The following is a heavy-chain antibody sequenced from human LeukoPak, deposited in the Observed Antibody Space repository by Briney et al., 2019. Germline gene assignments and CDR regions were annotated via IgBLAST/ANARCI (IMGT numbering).Heavy chain of an antibody. CDR2: ISAYNGNT. J-gene: IGHJ4*02. D-gene: IGHD1-7*01. CDR1: GYTFTSYG. CDR3: ARFSITGTTTDY. V-gene: IGHV1-18*01. Sequence: ASVKVSCXASGYTFTSYGISWVRQAPGQGLEWMGWISAYNGNTNYAQKLQGRVTMTTDTSTSTAYMELRSLRSDDTAVYYCARFSITGTTTDYWGQGTLVTVSS.